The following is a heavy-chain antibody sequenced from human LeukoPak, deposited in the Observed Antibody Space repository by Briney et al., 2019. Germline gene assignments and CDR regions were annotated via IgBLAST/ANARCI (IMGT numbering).Heavy chain of an antibody. V-gene: IGHV3-7*01. D-gene: IGHD2-15*01. CDR3: ARRLCGIGTCYKFDY. CDR2: IKEDGSEK. Sequence: GGSLRLSFAASGFTFKSYWMSWVRQAPGKGLEWVASIKEDGSEKYYVDSVKGRFTISRDNAENSLYLQMNSLRAEDTAVYFCARRLCGIGTCYKFDYWGQGTLVTVSS. CDR1: GFTFKSYW. J-gene: IGHJ4*02.